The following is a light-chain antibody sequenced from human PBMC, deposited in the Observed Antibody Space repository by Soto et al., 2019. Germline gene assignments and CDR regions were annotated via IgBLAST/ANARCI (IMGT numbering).Light chain of an antibody. CDR1: QSVTSSY. J-gene: IGKJ1*01. V-gene: IGKV3-20*01. CDR3: QQYHNSPRT. Sequence: EIVLTQSPGTLSLSPGERATLSCRASQSVTSSYLAWYQQKPGQAPRLLIYGASSRATGTPDRFRGSGSGTDFTLTISRLEPEDFAMYYCQQYHNSPRTFGQGTKVEI. CDR2: GAS.